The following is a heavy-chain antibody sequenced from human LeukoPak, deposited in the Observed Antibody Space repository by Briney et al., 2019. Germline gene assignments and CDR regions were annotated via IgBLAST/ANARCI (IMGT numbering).Heavy chain of an antibody. CDR2: INHAGTT. CDR3: AGRFLEWLLDY. Sequence: SETLSLTCTVSGGSVNSKNWWNWVRQPPEKGLEWIGDINHAGTTNYNPSLESRVTISVDTSKNQFSLKLSSVTAADTAVYYCAGRFLEWLLDYWGQGTLVTVSS. V-gene: IGHV4-4*02. J-gene: IGHJ4*02. D-gene: IGHD3-3*01. CDR1: GGSVNSKNW.